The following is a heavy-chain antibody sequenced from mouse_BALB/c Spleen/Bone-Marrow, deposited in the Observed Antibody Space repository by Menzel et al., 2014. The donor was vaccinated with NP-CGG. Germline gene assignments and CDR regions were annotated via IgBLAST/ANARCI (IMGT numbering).Heavy chain of an antibody. CDR1: GDSITSGY. V-gene: IGHV3-8*02. CDR2: ITYSGNT. CDR3: TRDYYGP. J-gene: IGHJ2*01. Sequence: EVKLVESGPSLVKPSQTLSLTCSVTGDSITSGYWNWIRKFPGNKLEYMGYITYSGNTYYNPSLISRISITRDTSKNQYYLQLNSVTTEDTATYYCTRDYYGPWGQGTTHTVSS. D-gene: IGHD1-2*01.